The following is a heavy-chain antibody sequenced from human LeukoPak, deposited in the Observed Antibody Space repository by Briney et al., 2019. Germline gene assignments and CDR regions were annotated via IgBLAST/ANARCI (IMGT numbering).Heavy chain of an antibody. CDR2: INPNSGGT. CDR3: ARVTQNYYDSSGYARLFDY. D-gene: IGHD3-22*01. V-gene: IGHV1-2*02. Sequence: GASVKVSCKASGYTFTSYGISWVRQAPGQGLEWMGWINPNSGGTNYAQKFQGRVTMTRDTSISTAYMELSRLRSDDTAVYYCARVTQNYYDSSGYARLFDYWGQGTLVTVSS. J-gene: IGHJ4*02. CDR1: GYTFTSYG.